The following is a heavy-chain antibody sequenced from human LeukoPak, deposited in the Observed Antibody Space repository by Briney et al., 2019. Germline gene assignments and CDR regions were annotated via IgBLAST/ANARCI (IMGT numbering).Heavy chain of an antibody. CDR3: ARERRTYYDILTGYYNWFDP. D-gene: IGHD3-9*01. J-gene: IGHJ5*02. CDR2: IYHSGST. V-gene: IGHV4-4*02. Sequence: SETLSLTCAVSGGSISSSNWWSWVRQPPGKGLEWIGEIYHSGSTNYNPSLKSRVTISVGKSKNQFSLKLSSVTAADTAVYYCARERRTYYDILTGYYNWFDPWGQGTLVTVSS. CDR1: GGSISSSNW.